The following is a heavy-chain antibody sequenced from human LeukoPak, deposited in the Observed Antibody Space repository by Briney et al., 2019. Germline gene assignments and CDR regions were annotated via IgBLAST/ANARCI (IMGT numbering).Heavy chain of an antibody. Sequence: SETLSLTCAVFGGPFSDYYWSWIRPPPGKGLEWIGEINHSGITNYNPSLKSRVTISADTSKNQFSLKLSSVTAADTSVYYCASDTVAGTGWGQGTLVTVSS. CDR2: INHSGIT. V-gene: IGHV4-34*01. D-gene: IGHD6-19*01. J-gene: IGHJ4*02. CDR1: GGPFSDYY. CDR3: ASDTVAGTG.